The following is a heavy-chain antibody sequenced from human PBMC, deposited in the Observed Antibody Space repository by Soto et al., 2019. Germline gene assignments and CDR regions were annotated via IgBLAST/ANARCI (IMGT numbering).Heavy chain of an antibody. Sequence: EVQLVESGGGLIQPGGSLRLSCAASGFTVSSNYMSWVRQAPGKGLEWVSVIYSGGSTYYADSVKGRFTISRDNSKNTLYLQMNSLRAEDTAVYYCARRIAVAANDAFDIWGQGTMVTVSS. CDR3: ARRIAVAANDAFDI. V-gene: IGHV3-53*01. D-gene: IGHD6-19*01. CDR1: GFTVSSNY. J-gene: IGHJ3*02. CDR2: IYSGGST.